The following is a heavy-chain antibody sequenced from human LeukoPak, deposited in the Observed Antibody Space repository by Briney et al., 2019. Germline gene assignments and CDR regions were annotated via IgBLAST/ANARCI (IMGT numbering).Heavy chain of an antibody. V-gene: IGHV3-23*01. CDR3: ARAYSSSWYDF. D-gene: IGHD6-13*01. Sequence: GGSLRLSCAASGFTFSSYGMNWVRQAPGKGLEWVSSISGSGGSTYYADSVKGRFTISRDNSKNTLFLQMSSLRAEDTAVYYCARAYSSSWYDFWGQGTLVTVSS. CDR2: ISGSGGST. J-gene: IGHJ5*01. CDR1: GFTFSSYG.